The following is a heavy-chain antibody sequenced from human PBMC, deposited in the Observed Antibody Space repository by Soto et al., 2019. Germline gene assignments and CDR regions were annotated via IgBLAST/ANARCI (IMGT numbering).Heavy chain of an antibody. CDR1: GYTFTSYG. V-gene: IGHV1-18*01. Sequence: ASVKVTCKDSGYTFTSYGRSWVQQAPGQGLEWMGWISAYNGNTNYAQKLPGRVTMTTDTSTSTAYMELRSLRSDDTAVYYCARRRQDYEFWKYGMDVWGQGTTVTVSS. CDR3: ARRRQDYEFWKYGMDV. J-gene: IGHJ6*02. CDR2: ISAYNGNT. D-gene: IGHD3-3*01.